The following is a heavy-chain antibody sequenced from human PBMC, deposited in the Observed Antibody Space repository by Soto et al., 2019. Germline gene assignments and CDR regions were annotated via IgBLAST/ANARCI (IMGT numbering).Heavy chain of an antibody. CDR2: IWYDGSNK. CDR3: ARGRRFLEPNPPGFDP. D-gene: IGHD3-3*01. CDR1: GFTFSSYA. J-gene: IGHJ5*02. Sequence: GGSLRLSCAASGFTFSSYAMSWARQAPGKGLEWVAVIWYDGSNKYYADSVKGRFTISRDNSKNTLYLQMNSLRAEDTAVYYCARGRRFLEPNPPGFDPWGQGTLVTSPQ. V-gene: IGHV3-33*08.